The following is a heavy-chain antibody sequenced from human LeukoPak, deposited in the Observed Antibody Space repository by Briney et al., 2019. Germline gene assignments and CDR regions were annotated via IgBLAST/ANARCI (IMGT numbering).Heavy chain of an antibody. Sequence: SETLSLTCTVSGGSISSYYWSWIRQPPGKGLEWIGYIYHSGSTNYNPSLKSRVTISVDKSKNQFSLKLSSVTAADTAIYYCARQDVATSHDAFDIWGQGTMVTVSS. CDR3: ARQDVATSHDAFDI. J-gene: IGHJ3*02. CDR1: GGSISSYY. D-gene: IGHD5-12*01. CDR2: IYHSGST. V-gene: IGHV4-59*08.